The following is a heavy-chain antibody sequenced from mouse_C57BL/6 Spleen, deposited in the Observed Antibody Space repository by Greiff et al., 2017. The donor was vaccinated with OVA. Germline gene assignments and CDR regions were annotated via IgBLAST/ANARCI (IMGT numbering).Heavy chain of an antibody. V-gene: IGHV1-59*01. CDR3: ARRHYSNYYFDY. CDR1: GYPFTSYW. Sequence: QVQLQQPGAELVRPGTSVKLSCKASGYPFTSYWMPWVKQRPGQGLEWIGVIDPSDSYTNYNQKFKGKATLTVDTSSSTAYMQLSSLTSEDSAVYYCARRHYSNYYFDYWGQGTTLTVSS. D-gene: IGHD2-5*01. J-gene: IGHJ2*01. CDR2: IDPSDSYT.